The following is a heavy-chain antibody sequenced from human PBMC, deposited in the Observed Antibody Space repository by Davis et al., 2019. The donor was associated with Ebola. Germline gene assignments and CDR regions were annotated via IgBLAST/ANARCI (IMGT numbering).Heavy chain of an antibody. CDR3: ARGGYDFWSGYYLSSGDYYYYYGMDV. Sequence: GGSLRLSCAASGFTFSSYAMHWVRQAPGKGLEYVSAISSNGGSTYYADSVKGRFTISRDNSKNTLYLQMGSLRAEDMAVYYCARGGYDFWSGYYLSSGDYYYYYGMDVWGQGTTVTVSS. J-gene: IGHJ6*02. CDR1: GFTFSSYA. V-gene: IGHV3-64*02. D-gene: IGHD3/OR15-3a*01. CDR2: ISSNGGST.